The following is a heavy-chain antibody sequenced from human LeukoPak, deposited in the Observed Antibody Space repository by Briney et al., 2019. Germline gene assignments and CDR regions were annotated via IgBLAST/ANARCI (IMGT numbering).Heavy chain of an antibody. CDR2: INHDGSAA. D-gene: IGHD6-19*01. V-gene: IGHV3-74*01. CDR1: GFTFSRYW. CDR3: TRAEIAVAGPFDY. Sequence: GGSLGLSWAASGFTFSRYWMHWVGQAPGKGLVWVSRINHDGSAATYADSVEGRFTISRDNAKNTLYLQMNSLRAEDTAIYYCTRAEIAVAGPFDYWGQGTLVTVSS. J-gene: IGHJ4*02.